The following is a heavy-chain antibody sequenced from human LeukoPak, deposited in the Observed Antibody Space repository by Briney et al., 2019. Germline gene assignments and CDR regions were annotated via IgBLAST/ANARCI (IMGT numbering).Heavy chain of an antibody. V-gene: IGHV6-1*01. CDR3: ARSSKEVVATGVGRRFDY. CDR2: TYYRSKWYN. CDR1: GDSVSSNSAA. Sequence: SQTLSLTCALSGDSVSSNSAAWNWIRQSPSRGLEWLGRTYYRSKWYNDHAVSVKSRITINPDTSKNQFSLQLNSVTPEDTAVYYCARSSKEVVATGVGRRFDYWGQGTLVTVSS. J-gene: IGHJ4*02. D-gene: IGHD5-12*01.